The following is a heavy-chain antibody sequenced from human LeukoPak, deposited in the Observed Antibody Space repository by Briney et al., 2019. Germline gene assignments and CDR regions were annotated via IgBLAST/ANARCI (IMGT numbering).Heavy chain of an antibody. Sequence: GGSLRLSCAASGFTFSSYGMSWVRQAPGKGLEWVSAIGGRDGSTYYADSVKGRFTISRDNSKNTLYLQMNSLNTEDTAMYYCTTRSPARYCSDGACYSSADYWGQGTLVTVSS. CDR1: GFTFSSYG. J-gene: IGHJ4*02. CDR3: TTRSPARYCSDGACYSSADY. V-gene: IGHV3-23*01. CDR2: IGGRDGST. D-gene: IGHD2-15*01.